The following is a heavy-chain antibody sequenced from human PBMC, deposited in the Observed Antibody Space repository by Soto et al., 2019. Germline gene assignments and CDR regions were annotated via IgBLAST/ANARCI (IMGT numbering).Heavy chain of an antibody. CDR2: VHPDSGGT. J-gene: IGHJ4*02. CDR1: GYIFTDHL. Sequence: ASVKVSCKTSGYIFTDHLIHWVRQSPGQGLQWVGWVHPDSGGTNVAQAFQDRVTMTADTSITTAYMDLARLRPDDTAIFYCARGAQGFFPVSGIYFYFDHWGQGTPVTVS. CDR3: ARGAQGFFPVSGIYFYFDH. V-gene: IGHV1-2*02. D-gene: IGHD3-22*01.